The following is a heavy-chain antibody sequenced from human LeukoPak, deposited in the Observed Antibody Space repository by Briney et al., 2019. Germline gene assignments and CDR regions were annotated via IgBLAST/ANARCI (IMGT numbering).Heavy chain of an antibody. CDR3: ATDHLAAAGYNWFDP. J-gene: IGHJ5*02. D-gene: IGHD6-13*01. V-gene: IGHV4-31*03. CDR2: ISYSGNP. Sequence: SETLSLTCTVSGGSITSGNCFWTWIRQHPGKGLEWIGYISYSGNPYYNPSLQSRVTISLDMSKNQFSLELSSVTAADTAVYYCATDHLAAAGYNWFDPWGQGTLVTVSS. CDR1: GGSITSGNCF.